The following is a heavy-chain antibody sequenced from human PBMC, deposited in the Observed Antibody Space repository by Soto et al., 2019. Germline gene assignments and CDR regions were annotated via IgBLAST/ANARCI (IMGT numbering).Heavy chain of an antibody. CDR2: IKQDGSEK. J-gene: IGHJ6*03. Sequence: EVQLVESGGGLAQPGGSLRLSCAASGFTFSSYWMSWVRQAPGKGLEWVANIKQDGSEKYYVDSVKGRFTISRDNAKNSLYLQMNSLRAEDTAVYYCARETKKYYYYYYMDVWGKGTTVTVSS. V-gene: IGHV3-7*01. CDR1: GFTFSSYW. CDR3: ARETKKYYYYYYMDV.